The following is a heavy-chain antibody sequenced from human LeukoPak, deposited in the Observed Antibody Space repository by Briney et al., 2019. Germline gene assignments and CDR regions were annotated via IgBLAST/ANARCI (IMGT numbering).Heavy chain of an antibody. D-gene: IGHD3-10*01. CDR2: IYTRGST. CDR3: ATDGMVRGPDAWFDS. CDR1: GGSISSGRYH. Sequence: SETLSLTCNVSGGSISSGRYHWSWIRQPAGKGLEWIGRIYTRGSTNYNPSLKSRVTMSVDTSKNQFSLKLSSVTAADTAVYYCATDGMVRGPDAWFDSWGQGTLVTVSS. V-gene: IGHV4-61*02. J-gene: IGHJ5*01.